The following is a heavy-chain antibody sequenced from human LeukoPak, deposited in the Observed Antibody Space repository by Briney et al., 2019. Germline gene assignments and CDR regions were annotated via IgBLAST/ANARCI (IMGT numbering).Heavy chain of an antibody. CDR1: GFTFDDYA. Sequence: PGRSLRLSCAASGFTFDDYAMHWVRQAPGKGLEWVSGITWNSGSVGYADSVKGRFTISRDNAKNSLYLQMNSLRAEDTALYYCAKDIGYWGQGTLVTVSS. CDR2: ITWNSGSV. V-gene: IGHV3-9*01. J-gene: IGHJ4*02. CDR3: AKDIGY.